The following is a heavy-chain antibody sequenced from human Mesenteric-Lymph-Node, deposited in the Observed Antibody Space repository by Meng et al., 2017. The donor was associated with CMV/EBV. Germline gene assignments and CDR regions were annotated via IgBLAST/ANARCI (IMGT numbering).Heavy chain of an antibody. D-gene: IGHD3-16*01. CDR3: AREVPGGEVTMDL. Sequence: GESLKISCTGSGFPLRSYWMSWVRQAPGKGLEWVANIEDNGRRIFYADSVEGRFVISRDNARASLYLQMDYLRIEDTAVYYCAREVPGGEVTMDLWGQGALVTVS. J-gene: IGHJ5*02. CDR1: GFPLRSYW. CDR2: IEDNGRRI. V-gene: IGHV3-7*01.